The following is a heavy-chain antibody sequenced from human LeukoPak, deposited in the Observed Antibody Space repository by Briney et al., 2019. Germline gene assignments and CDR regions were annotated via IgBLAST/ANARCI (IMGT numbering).Heavy chain of an antibody. Sequence: ASVKVSCKASGYTFTSYGISWVRQAPGQGLEWMGWISAYNGNTNYAQKLQGRATMTTDTSTSTAYMELRSLRSDDTAVYYCARRIPYDYVGDYWGQGTLVTVSS. CDR3: ARRIPYDYVGDY. D-gene: IGHD3-16*01. CDR2: ISAYNGNT. V-gene: IGHV1-18*01. CDR1: GYTFTSYG. J-gene: IGHJ4*02.